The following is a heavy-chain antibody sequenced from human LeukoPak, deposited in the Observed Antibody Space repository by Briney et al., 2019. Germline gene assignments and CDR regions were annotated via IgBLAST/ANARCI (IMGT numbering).Heavy chain of an antibody. CDR3: ATFSYAGSAGGSAGS. J-gene: IGHJ5*02. CDR2: ISSSSSYI. Sequence: PGGSLRLSCAASGFTFSSYSMNWVRQAPGKGLEWVSSISSSSSYIYYADSVKGRFTISRDNSKNTLYLQMNSLRAEDTAVYYCATFSYAGSAGGSAGSWGQGTLVTVSS. CDR1: GFTFSSYS. D-gene: IGHD1-26*01. V-gene: IGHV3-21*04.